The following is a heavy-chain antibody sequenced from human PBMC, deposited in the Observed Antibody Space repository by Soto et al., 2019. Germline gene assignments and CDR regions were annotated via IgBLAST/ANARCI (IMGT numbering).Heavy chain of an antibody. V-gene: IGHV3-30*18. CDR3: AKVTYSGSYSRY. CDR1: GFTFSSYG. J-gene: IGHJ4*02. D-gene: IGHD1-26*01. CDR2: ISYDGSNK. Sequence: QVQLVESGGGVVQPGRSLRLSCAASGFTFSSYGMHWVRQAPGKGLEWVAVISYDGSNKYYADSVKGRFTISRDNSKNTLYLQMNSLRAEDTAVYYCAKVTYSGSYSRYWGQGTLVTVSS.